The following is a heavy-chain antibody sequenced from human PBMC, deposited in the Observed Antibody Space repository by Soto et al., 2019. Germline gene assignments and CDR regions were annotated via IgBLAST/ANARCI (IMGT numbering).Heavy chain of an antibody. CDR3: ARDTARAMVRIYYGMDV. Sequence: GGSLRVSSAASGFTFSSYGMHWVRQAPGKGLEWVAVIWYDGSNKYYADSVKGRFTISRDNSKNTLYLQMNSLRAEDTAVYYCARDTARAMVRIYYGMDVWGQGTTVTVSS. D-gene: IGHD3-10*01. J-gene: IGHJ6*02. V-gene: IGHV3-33*01. CDR2: IWYDGSNK. CDR1: GFTFSSYG.